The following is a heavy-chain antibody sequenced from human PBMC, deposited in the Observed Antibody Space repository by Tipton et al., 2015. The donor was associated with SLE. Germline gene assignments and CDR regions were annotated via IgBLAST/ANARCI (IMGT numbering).Heavy chain of an antibody. CDR2: IWYDGSNK. Sequence: SLRLSCAASGFTFSNYGMHWVRQAPGKGLEWVAVIWYDGSNKKYADSVKGRITISRDNPKSTLYLQMNSLRAEDTAVYYCARDTDGSFYFDYWGQGTLVTVSS. J-gene: IGHJ4*02. D-gene: IGHD1-26*01. CDR3: ARDTDGSFYFDY. V-gene: IGHV3-33*01. CDR1: GFTFSNYG.